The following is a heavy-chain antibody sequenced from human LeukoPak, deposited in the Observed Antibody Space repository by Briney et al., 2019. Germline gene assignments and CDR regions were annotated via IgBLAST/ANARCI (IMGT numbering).Heavy chain of an antibody. CDR2: VSSDGSIT. CDR3: VRAVGGNDGRTFGY. D-gene: IGHD3-3*01. J-gene: IGHJ4*02. CDR1: GFTFSSYW. Sequence: GGSLRLSCAASGFTFSSYWMHWVRQAPGKGLVWVSRVSSDGSITDYTDSEKGRFTISRDNAKNTLYLQMNSLRAEDTAMYYCVRAVGGNDGRTFGYWAQGTLVTVSS. V-gene: IGHV3-74*01.